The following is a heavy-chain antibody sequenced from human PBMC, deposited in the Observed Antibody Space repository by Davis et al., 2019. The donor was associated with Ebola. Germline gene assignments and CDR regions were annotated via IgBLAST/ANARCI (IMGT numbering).Heavy chain of an antibody. CDR1: GFTFSSYW. CDR2: INSDRSST. Sequence: HTGGSLRLSCAASGFTFSSYWMHWVRQAPGKGLVWVSRINSDRSSTSYADSVKGRFTISRDNAKNTLYQQMNSLRAEDTAVYYCARGIVGATYYYYGMDVWGQGTTVTVSS. V-gene: IGHV3-74*01. J-gene: IGHJ6*02. CDR3: ARGIVGATYYYYGMDV. D-gene: IGHD1-26*01.